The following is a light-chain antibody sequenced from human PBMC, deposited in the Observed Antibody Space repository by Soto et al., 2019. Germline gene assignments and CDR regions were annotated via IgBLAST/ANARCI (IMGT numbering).Light chain of an antibody. V-gene: IGLV2-14*01. J-gene: IGLJ2*01. CDR3: SSYTGTKVL. CDR1: SSDVGAYDF. CDR2: EVS. Sequence: QSALTQPPSVSGSPGQSVTISCTGTSSDVGAYDFVSWYQQHPGKAPKLLISEVSDRPSGVSFRFSGSKSGNTASLTISGLQADDEADYYCSSYTGTKVLFGGGTKVTVL.